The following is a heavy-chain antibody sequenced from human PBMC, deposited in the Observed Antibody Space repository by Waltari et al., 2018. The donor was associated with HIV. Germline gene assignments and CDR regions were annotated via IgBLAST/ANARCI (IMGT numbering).Heavy chain of an antibody. CDR1: GFSVSNHW. J-gene: IGHJ4*02. CDR3: ARASHYSEFSTCDGDYYFDV. CDR2: LNRGGSRR. D-gene: IGHD1-26*01. V-gene: IGHV3-74*01. Sequence: VQLVESGGGSIKTGGSLRLSCTASGFSVSNHWMDRVRQGPGKGLVWVARLNRGGSRRNYADSVNGRLVISRDNARNTVYLQLNSLRVEDTAMYFCARASHYSEFSTCDGDYYFDVWGRGTRVAVSS.